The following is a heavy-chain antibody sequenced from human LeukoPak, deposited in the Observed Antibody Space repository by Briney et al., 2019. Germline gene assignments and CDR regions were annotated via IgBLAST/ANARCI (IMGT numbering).Heavy chain of an antibody. D-gene: IGHD2-2*02. J-gene: IGHJ5*02. CDR3: AKDLSNLGTAILDP. V-gene: IGHV3-74*01. CDR1: GFTFSSYW. Sequence: PGGSLRLSCAASGFTFSSYWMHWVRQAPGKGLVWVAHINSDGSSTTYADSVKGRFTISRDNSKNTLYLQMNSLRAEDTAVYYCAKDLSNLGTAILDPWGQGTLVTVSS. CDR2: INSDGSST.